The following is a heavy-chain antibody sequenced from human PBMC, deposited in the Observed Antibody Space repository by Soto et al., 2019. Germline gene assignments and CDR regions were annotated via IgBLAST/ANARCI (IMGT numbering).Heavy chain of an antibody. V-gene: IGHV1-69*02. D-gene: IGHD2-15*01. J-gene: IGHJ4*02. CDR1: GGTFSSYT. Sequence: QVQLVQSGAEVKKPGSSVKVSCKASGGTFSSYTISWVRQAPGQGLEWMGRIIPLLGIANYAQKFQGRVTITADKSTSTAYMELISLRSEDTAVYYCARGYCSGGSCYLVDYWGQGTLVTVSS. CDR3: ARGYCSGGSCYLVDY. CDR2: IIPLLGIA.